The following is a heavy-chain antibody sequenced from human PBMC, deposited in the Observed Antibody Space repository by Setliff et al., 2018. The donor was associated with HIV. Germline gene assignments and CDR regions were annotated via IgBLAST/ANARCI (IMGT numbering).Heavy chain of an antibody. D-gene: IGHD5-12*01. CDR3: ARLGPSIDPRWLQYFDY. V-gene: IGHV4-4*02. CDR1: GDSISSSNW. J-gene: IGHJ4*02. CDR2: IYHTGSS. Sequence: TLSLTCAVSGDSISSSNWWSWVRQPPGKGLEWIGEIYHTGSSNYNPSLKSRVTISVDKSKNQFSLKLNPVTAADTAVYYCARLGPSIDPRWLQYFDYWGQGTLVTVSS.